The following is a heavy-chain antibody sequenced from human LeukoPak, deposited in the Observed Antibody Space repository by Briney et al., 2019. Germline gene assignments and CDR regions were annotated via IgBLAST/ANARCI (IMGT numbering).Heavy chain of an antibody. Sequence: SETLSLTCTVSGGSFSSSSYYWGWIRQPPGKGLEWIGSMYYSGNTYYNPSLKSRVTISVDTSKNQFSLKLSSVTAADTAVYYCARATVASPSFDYWGQGTLVTVSS. CDR3: ARATVASPSFDY. CDR2: MYYSGNT. CDR1: GGSFSSSSYY. D-gene: IGHD6-19*01. J-gene: IGHJ4*02. V-gene: IGHV4-39*01.